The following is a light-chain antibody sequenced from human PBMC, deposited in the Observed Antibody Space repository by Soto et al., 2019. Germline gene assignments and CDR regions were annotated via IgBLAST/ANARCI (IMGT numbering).Light chain of an antibody. J-gene: IGKJ4*01. V-gene: IGKV1-39*01. Sequence: DIQMTQSPSSLSASVGDRVTITCRASQIINRYLNWYLQKPGRARQLLIYAASTLQTEVPPRFRGSGSGTDFTLTISSLQPEDFATYYCQQTYTTPRSFGGGTKVDIK. CDR1: QIINRY. CDR3: QQTYTTPRS. CDR2: AAS.